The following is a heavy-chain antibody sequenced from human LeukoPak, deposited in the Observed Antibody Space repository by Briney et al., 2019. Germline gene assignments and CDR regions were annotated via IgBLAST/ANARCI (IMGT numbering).Heavy chain of an antibody. CDR2: IYYSGST. J-gene: IGHJ4*02. Sequence: PSETLSLTCTVSGGSISSYYWSWIRQPPGKGLEWIGYIYYSGSTNYNPSLKSRVTISVDTSKNQFSLKLSSVTAADTAVYYCARASGQQLENYYFDYWGQGTLVTVSS. CDR1: GGSISSYY. V-gene: IGHV4-59*01. CDR3: ARASGQQLENYYFDY. D-gene: IGHD6-13*01.